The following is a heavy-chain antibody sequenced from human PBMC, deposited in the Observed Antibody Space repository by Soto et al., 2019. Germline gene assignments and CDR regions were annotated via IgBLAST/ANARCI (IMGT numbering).Heavy chain of an antibody. CDR2: ISAYNGNT. D-gene: IGHD3-3*02. J-gene: IGHJ4*02. Sequence: QVQLVQSGAEVKKPGASVKVSCKASGYTFTSYGISWVRQAPGQGLEWMGWISAYNGNTNYAQKLQGRVTMTTDTSTSTADMELRSLRSDDTAVYYCARDPPGVSGDRAFLAYWGQGTLVTVCS. CDR1: GYTFTSYG. V-gene: IGHV1-18*04. CDR3: ARDPPGVSGDRAFLAY.